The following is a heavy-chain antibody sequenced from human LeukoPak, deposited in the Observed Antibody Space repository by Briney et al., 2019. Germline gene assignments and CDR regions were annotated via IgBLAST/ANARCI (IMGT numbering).Heavy chain of an antibody. D-gene: IGHD2-8*01. CDR2: ISYDGSNK. V-gene: IGHV3-30*18. CDR3: AKAESGVLYYFDY. J-gene: IGHJ4*02. Sequence: GGSLRLSCAASGFTFSSYGMHWVRQAPGKGLEWVAVISYDGSNKYYADSVKGRFTISRDNSKNTLYLQMNSLRAEDTAVYYCAKAESGVLYYFDYWGQGTLVTVSS. CDR1: GFTFSSYG.